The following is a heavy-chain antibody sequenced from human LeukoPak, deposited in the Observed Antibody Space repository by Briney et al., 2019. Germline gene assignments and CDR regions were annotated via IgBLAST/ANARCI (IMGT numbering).Heavy chain of an antibody. CDR1: VYTFTRYG. CDR2: INNNTGNP. CDR3: ARALNPSGY. Sequence: ASVKVSCKASVYTFTRYGISWVRQAAAQGREWMGWINNNTGNPTYARGFTGRLVFSLHTSVSTAYLQISSLKAEDTAVYYCARALNPSGYWGQGTLVTVS. V-gene: IGHV7-4-1*02. D-gene: IGHD6-25*01. J-gene: IGHJ4*02.